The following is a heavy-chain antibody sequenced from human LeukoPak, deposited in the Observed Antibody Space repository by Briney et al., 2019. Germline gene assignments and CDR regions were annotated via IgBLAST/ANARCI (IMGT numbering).Heavy chain of an antibody. Sequence: SGSLCLTCAASGFTISSYYWSWIRQPPGKGLEWIGFIYYSGSTNYNPSLKSRVTISGDTSKNQLSLTLSSVTAADTAVHYCARVDSSGWDGFDYWGQGTLVTVSS. J-gene: IGHJ4*02. CDR2: IYYSGST. D-gene: IGHD6-19*01. V-gene: IGHV4-59*01. CDR1: GFTISSYY. CDR3: ARVDSSGWDGFDY.